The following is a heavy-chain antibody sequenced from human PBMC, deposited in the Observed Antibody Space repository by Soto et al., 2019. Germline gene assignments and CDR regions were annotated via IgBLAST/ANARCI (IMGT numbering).Heavy chain of an antibody. V-gene: IGHV4-59*08. CDR2: IYYSGST. CDR3: ASAYSSGWYSRFDYYYMDV. CDR1: GGSISSYY. J-gene: IGHJ6*03. D-gene: IGHD6-19*01. Sequence: SETLSLTCTVSGGSISSYYWSWIRQPPGKGLEWIGYIYYSGSTNYNPSLKSRVTISVDTSKNQFSLKLSSVTAADTAVYYWASAYSSGWYSRFDYYYMDVWGKGTTVTVSS.